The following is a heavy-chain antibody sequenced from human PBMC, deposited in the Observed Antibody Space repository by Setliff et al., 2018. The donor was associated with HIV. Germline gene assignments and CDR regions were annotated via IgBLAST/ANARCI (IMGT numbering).Heavy chain of an antibody. D-gene: IGHD1-1*01. CDR3: ARETRPGLTRSGFDY. J-gene: IGHJ4*02. CDR1: GFTFSSYW. V-gene: IGHV3-7*05. Sequence: GGSLRLSCAASGFTFSSYWMSWVRQAPGKGLEWVANIKQDGSEKYYVDSVKGRFTISRDNAKNSLYLQMNSLKAEDTAVYYCARETRPGLTRSGFDYWGQGTLVTVSS. CDR2: IKQDGSEK.